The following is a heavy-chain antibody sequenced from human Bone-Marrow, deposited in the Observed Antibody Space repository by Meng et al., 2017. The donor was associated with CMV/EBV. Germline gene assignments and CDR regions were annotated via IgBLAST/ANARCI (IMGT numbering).Heavy chain of an antibody. CDR2: TYSRSKWYY. CDR3: AREGPLQQLET. Sequence: ISGGSVAASRGAWDWIRQSPSRGLEWLGRTYSRSKWYYDYAVSVKSRITLNPDTSKNQFSLQLNSVTPDDTAVYYCAREGPLQQLETWGQGTLVTVSS. J-gene: IGHJ5*02. D-gene: IGHD6-13*01. CDR1: GGSVAASRGA. V-gene: IGHV6-1*01.